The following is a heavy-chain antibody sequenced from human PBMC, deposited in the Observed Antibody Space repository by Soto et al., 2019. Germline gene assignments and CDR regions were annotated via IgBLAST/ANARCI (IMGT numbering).Heavy chain of an antibody. CDR2: IYYSGST. CDR3: ARGGGPTDY. D-gene: IGHD3-16*01. Sequence: PSETLALTCTVSGGSISSYYWSWIRQPPGKGLEWIGYIYYSGSTNYNPSLKSRVTISVDTSKNQFSLKLSSVTAADTAVYYCARGGGPTDYWGQGTLVTVS. V-gene: IGHV4-59*01. CDR1: GGSISSYY. J-gene: IGHJ4*02.